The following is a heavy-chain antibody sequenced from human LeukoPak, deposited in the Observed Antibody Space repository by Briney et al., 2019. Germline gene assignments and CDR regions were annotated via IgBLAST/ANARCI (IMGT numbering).Heavy chain of an antibody. CDR1: GGTFSSYA. D-gene: IGHD6-19*01. Sequence: GASVKVSCKASGGTFSSYAISWVRQAPGQGLEWMGRIIPIFGTANYAQKFQGRVTITTDESTTTAYTELSSLRSEHTAVYYCAVSQQWLVHFDYWGQGTLVTVSS. V-gene: IGHV1-69*05. CDR3: AVSQQWLVHFDY. CDR2: IIPIFGTA. J-gene: IGHJ4*02.